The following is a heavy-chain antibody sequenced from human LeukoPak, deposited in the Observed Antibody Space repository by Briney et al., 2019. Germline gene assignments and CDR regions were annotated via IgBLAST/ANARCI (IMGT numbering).Heavy chain of an antibody. CDR1: GFTFTSYD. Sequence: GGSLRLSCAASGFTFTSYDMHWVGKATGKGLEWVSAIGTAGDTYYPGSAKGPFTISRENATNSLYIQMNSLRAGDTAVYYCARGDYGDYGYYYGMDVWGQGTTVTVSS. D-gene: IGHD4-17*01. CDR2: IGTAGDT. J-gene: IGHJ6*02. V-gene: IGHV3-13*01. CDR3: ARGDYGDYGYYYGMDV.